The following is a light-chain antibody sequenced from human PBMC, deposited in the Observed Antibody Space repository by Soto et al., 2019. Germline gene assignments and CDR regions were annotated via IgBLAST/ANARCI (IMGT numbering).Light chain of an antibody. V-gene: IGKV3-11*01. Sequence: EIELTQSPSSLSMSPGERATLSCRASQSVSSYLAWYQQKPGQAPRLLIYDASTRATGIPDRFSGSGSGTDFTLTISSLEPEDFAVYYCQQRSNWPSTFGPGTKVDI. CDR1: QSVSSY. CDR3: QQRSNWPST. CDR2: DAS. J-gene: IGKJ3*01.